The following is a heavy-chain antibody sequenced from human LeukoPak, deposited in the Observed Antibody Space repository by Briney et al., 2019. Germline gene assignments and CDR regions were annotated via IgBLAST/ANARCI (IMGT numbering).Heavy chain of an antibody. CDR1: GFTFSSYG. D-gene: IGHD3-22*01. V-gene: IGHV3-30*03. Sequence: GGSLRLSCAASGFTFSSYGMHWVRQAPGKGLEWVAVISYDGSNKYYADSVKGRFTISRDNSKNTLYLQMNSLRAEDTAVYYCASTNYYDSSGYYCLGYWGQGTLVTVSS. J-gene: IGHJ4*02. CDR3: ASTNYYDSSGYYCLGY. CDR2: ISYDGSNK.